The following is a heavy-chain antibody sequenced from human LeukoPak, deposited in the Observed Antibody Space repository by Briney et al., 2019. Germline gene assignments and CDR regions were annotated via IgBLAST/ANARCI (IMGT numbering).Heavy chain of an antibody. CDR2: MNPNSGNT. CDR1: GYTFTSYD. Sequence: ASVRVSCKASGYTFTSYDINWVRQATGQGLEWMGWMNPNSGNTGYAQKFQGRVTITRNTSISTAYMELSSLRSEDTAVYYCARGKKYYDFWSGYYGHYSYYMDVWGKGTTVTVS. V-gene: IGHV1-8*03. J-gene: IGHJ6*03. CDR3: ARGKKYYDFWSGYYGHYSYYMDV. D-gene: IGHD3-3*01.